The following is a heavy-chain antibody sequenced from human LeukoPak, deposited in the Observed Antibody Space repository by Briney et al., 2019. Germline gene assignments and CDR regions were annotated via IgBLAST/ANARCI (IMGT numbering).Heavy chain of an antibody. CDR1: GFTFSSYS. Sequence: PGGSLRLSFAASGFTFSSYSMNWVRQAPGKGLEWVSYISSSGSTIYYADSVKGRFTISRDNAKNSLYLQMNSLRAEDTAVYYCASFGIAAAEGAWGQGTLVTVSS. CDR2: ISSSGSTI. V-gene: IGHV3-48*04. CDR3: ASFGIAAAEGA. D-gene: IGHD6-13*01. J-gene: IGHJ4*02.